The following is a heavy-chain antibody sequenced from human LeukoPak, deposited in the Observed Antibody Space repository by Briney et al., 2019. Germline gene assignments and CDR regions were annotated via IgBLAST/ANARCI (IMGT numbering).Heavy chain of an antibody. J-gene: IGHJ4*02. CDR1: GYTFTGYY. V-gene: IGHV1-2*02. D-gene: IGHD3-3*02. CDR3: TRGITALAYFDY. CDR2: INPNSGGT. Sequence: ASVKVSCKASGYTFTGYYMHWVRQAPGQGLEWMGWINPNSGGTNYAQKFQGRVTMTRDTSISTAYMELSRLRSDDTAVFYCTRGITALAYFDYWGQGTLVTVSS.